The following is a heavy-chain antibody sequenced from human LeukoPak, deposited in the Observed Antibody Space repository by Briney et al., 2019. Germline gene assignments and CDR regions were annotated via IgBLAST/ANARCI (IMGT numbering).Heavy chain of an antibody. V-gene: IGHV4-38-2*02. CDR2: IYYSGSI. CDR1: GYSISNAYY. Sequence: SETLSLTCSVSGYSISNAYYWGWIRQPPGKGLEWIGSIYYSGSIFYNPSLKSRVTISIDTSKNHFSLKLSSVTAADTAVYYCARAPVTSCRGAFCYPFDYWGQGTLVTVSS. D-gene: IGHD2-15*01. J-gene: IGHJ4*02. CDR3: ARAPVTSCRGAFCYPFDY.